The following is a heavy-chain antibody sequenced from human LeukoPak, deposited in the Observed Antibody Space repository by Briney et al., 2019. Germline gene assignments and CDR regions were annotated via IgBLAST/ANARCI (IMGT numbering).Heavy chain of an antibody. CDR2: INPSGGRT. V-gene: IGHV1-46*01. J-gene: IGHJ4*02. CDR1: GYTFISYY. CDR3: ARRYCNSTNCYTPFDY. Sequence: GASVKVSCKASGYTFISYYMHWVRQAPGQGLEWMGIINPSGGRTSYAQKFRGRVTMTRDMSTSTVYMELSSLRSEDTAVYYCARRYCNSTNCYTPFDYWGQGTLVTVSS. D-gene: IGHD2-2*02.